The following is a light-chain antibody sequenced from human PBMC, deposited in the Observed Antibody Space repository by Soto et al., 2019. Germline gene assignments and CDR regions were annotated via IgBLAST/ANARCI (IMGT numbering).Light chain of an antibody. J-gene: IGLJ2*01. Sequence: QSVLTQPPSVSGAPGQRVTISCAGSSSNIGAGYDVHWYQQLPGASPKLLIYANDNRPSGVPDRFSGSKSGTSASLAVTGLQAEDGADYYCQSYDSSLSVVFGGGTKLTVL. CDR1: SSNIGAGYD. CDR2: AND. V-gene: IGLV1-40*01. CDR3: QSYDSSLSVV.